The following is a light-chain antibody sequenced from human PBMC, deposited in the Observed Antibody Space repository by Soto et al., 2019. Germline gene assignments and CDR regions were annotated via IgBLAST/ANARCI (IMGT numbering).Light chain of an antibody. V-gene: IGLV1-40*01. CDR3: QSYDSSLSGVV. Sequence: QSVLTQPPSVSGAPGQRVTISCTGSRSNIGAGYDVHWYQQLPGTAPKLLIYGNSNRPSGVPDRFSGSKSGTSASLAITGLQAEDEADYYCQSYDSSLSGVVFGGGTKLTFL. J-gene: IGLJ2*01. CDR2: GNS. CDR1: RSNIGAGYD.